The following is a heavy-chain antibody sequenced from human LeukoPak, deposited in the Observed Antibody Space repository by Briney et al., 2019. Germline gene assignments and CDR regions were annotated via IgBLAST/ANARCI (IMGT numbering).Heavy chain of an antibody. V-gene: IGHV1-69*04. J-gene: IGHJ4*02. Sequence: GASVKVSCKASGGTFSSYAISWVRQAPGQGLEWMGRIIPILGIANYAQKFQGRVTITADKSTSTAYMELSSLRSEDTAVYYCARAIAVAGQPDYWGQGTLVTVSS. CDR3: ARAIAVAGQPDY. CDR2: IIPILGIA. CDR1: GGTFSSYA. D-gene: IGHD6-19*01.